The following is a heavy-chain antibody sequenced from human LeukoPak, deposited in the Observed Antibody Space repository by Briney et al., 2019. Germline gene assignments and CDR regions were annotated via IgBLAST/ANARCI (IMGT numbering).Heavy chain of an antibody. CDR3: AKDMRTYPGRGANDY. Sequence: PGGSLRLSCAASGFTFDDFGMSWVRQAPGNGLEWVSVINWNGGSTAYADSVKGRFTISRDNSKNTLYLQMNSLRAEDTAVYYCAKDMRTYPGRGANDYWGQGTLVTVSS. CDR2: INWNGGST. CDR1: GFTFDDFG. J-gene: IGHJ4*02. V-gene: IGHV3-20*04. D-gene: IGHD3-10*01.